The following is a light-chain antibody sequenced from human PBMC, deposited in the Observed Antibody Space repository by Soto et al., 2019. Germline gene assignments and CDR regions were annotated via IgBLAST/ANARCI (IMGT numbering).Light chain of an antibody. CDR1: QSVSSY. CDR3: QQYNNWPPT. J-gene: IGKJ1*01. CDR2: DAS. V-gene: IGKV3-11*01. Sequence: EIVLTQSPATLSLSPGERATLSCRASQSVSSYLAWYQQKSGQAPRLLIYDASNRATGIPARFSGSGSGTDFTLTISSLEPEDFAVYYCQQYNNWPPTFGQGTKVEIK.